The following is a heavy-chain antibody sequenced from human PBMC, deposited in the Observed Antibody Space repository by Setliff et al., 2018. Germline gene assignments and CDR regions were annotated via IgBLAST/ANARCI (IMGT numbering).Heavy chain of an antibody. CDR3: ARSPANGGHDAFDV. V-gene: IGHV3-21*06. CDR2: ISPYSDYI. J-gene: IGHJ3*01. CDR1: TFTLGTYS. D-gene: IGHD6-25*01. Sequence: SGGSLRLSCAASTFTLGTYSMHWVRQAPGKGLAWVPSISPYSDYIYYADSVKGRFTISRDNAKNSLYLQMNSLGAEDTAVYFCARSPANGGHDAFDVWGQGTMVTVSS.